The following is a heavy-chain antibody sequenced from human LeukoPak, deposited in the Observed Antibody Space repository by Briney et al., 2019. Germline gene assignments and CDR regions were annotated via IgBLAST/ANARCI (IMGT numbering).Heavy chain of an antibody. V-gene: IGHV5-51*01. CDR3: ARHIGYSSGWYATYYYYYYMDV. D-gene: IGHD6-19*01. J-gene: IGHJ6*03. CDR2: IYPGDSDT. Sequence: GASLQISCKGSGYSFTSYWIGWVRRMPGKGVEWMGIIYPGDSDTRYSPSFQGQVTISADKSISTAYLKWSSLKASDTAMYYCARHIGYSSGWYATYYYYYYMDVWGKGTTVAVSS. CDR1: GYSFTSYW.